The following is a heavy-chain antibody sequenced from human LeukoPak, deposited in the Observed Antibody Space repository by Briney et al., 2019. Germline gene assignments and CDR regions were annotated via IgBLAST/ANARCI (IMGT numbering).Heavy chain of an antibody. V-gene: IGHV3-30*03. Sequence: PGGSLRLSCAASGFTFSYYGIHWVRQAPGKGLEWVAVISYDGSDKYYADSVRGRFTVSRDNSKNTLSLQMNSLRPEDTAVYYCARDFSTWYSIDYWGRGTLVTVPS. CDR2: ISYDGSDK. D-gene: IGHD2-15*01. J-gene: IGHJ4*02. CDR3: ARDFSTWYSIDY. CDR1: GFTFSYYG.